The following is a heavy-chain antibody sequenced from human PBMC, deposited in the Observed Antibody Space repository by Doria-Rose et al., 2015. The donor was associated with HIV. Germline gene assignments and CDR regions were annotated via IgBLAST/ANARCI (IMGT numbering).Heavy chain of an antibody. CDR1: GGSISHYY. CDR3: ARVLSGTYDY. V-gene: IGHV4-59*01. D-gene: IGHD1-26*01. Sequence: QVQLRESGPGLVKPSETLSLTCSVSGGSISHYYWSWIRQTPGKGLEYIGDIFYTGSTNYSTSLKSRVSISIDTSKSKFSLRLSSVTAADTAVYYCARVLSGTYDYWGQGTLVTVSS. J-gene: IGHJ4*02. CDR2: IFYTGST.